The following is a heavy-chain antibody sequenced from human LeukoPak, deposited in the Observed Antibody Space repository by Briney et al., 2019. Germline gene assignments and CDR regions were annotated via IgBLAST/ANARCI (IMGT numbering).Heavy chain of an antibody. CDR3: AREYSSSWYYYYYGMDV. CDR2: ISHDGSNK. CDR1: GFTFSSYA. D-gene: IGHD6-13*01. V-gene: IGHV3-30*04. Sequence: GRSLRLSCAASGFTFSSYAMHWVRQAPGKGLEWVAVISHDGSNKYYADSVKGRFTISRDNSTNTLYLQMNSLRAEDTAVYYCAREYSSSWYYYYYGMDVWGQGTTVTVSS. J-gene: IGHJ6*02.